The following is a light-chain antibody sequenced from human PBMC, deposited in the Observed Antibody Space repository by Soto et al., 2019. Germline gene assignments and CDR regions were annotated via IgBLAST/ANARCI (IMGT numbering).Light chain of an antibody. CDR2: VAS. CDR1: QSVSSSY. V-gene: IGKV3-20*01. Sequence: EIVLTQSPGTLSLSPWERATLSCMASQSVSSSYLAWYQQKPGQAPRLLIYVASSRATGIPDRFSGSGSGTDFTLTISRLEPEDFAVYYCQQYGSSPITFGQGTRLENK. CDR3: QQYGSSPIT. J-gene: IGKJ5*01.